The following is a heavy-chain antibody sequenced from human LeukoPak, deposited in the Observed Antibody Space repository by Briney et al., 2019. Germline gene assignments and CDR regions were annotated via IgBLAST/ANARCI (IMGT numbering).Heavy chain of an antibody. J-gene: IGHJ4*02. Sequence: SETLSLTSTVTGGSISGSSYYWGWLRQPPGKGLEWIANAYYTGTTYYNPSLKSRVTVSVDTSKNQFSLKLSSVTAADTAVYYCARQDTITTPGVDYWGQGTPVTVSS. V-gene: IGHV4-39*01. CDR3: ARQDTITTPGVDY. D-gene: IGHD3-3*01. CDR2: AYYTGTT. CDR1: GGSISGSSYY.